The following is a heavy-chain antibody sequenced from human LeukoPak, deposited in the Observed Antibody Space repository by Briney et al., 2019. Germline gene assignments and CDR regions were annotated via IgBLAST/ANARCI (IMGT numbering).Heavy chain of an antibody. V-gene: IGHV1-2*02. CDR3: ARACKILTGYYICY. D-gene: IGHD3-9*01. J-gene: IGHJ4*02. CDR1: GYTFTGYY. Sequence: ASVKVSCKASGYTFTGYYIHWVRQAPGQGLEWMGWINPNSGGTNYAQKFQGRVTMTRDTSISTAYMELSRLRSEDTAVYYCARACKILTGYYICYWGQGTLVTVSS. CDR2: INPNSGGT.